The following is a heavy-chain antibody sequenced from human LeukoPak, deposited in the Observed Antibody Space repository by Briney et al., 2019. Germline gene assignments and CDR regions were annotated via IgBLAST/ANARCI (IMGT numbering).Heavy chain of an antibody. CDR1: GGSISSSSYY. CDR3: ARDPAGGLNGMDV. Sequence: PSETLSLTCTVSGGSISSSSYYWGWIRQPPGKGLEWIGSIYYSGSTNYNPSLKSRVTISVDTSKNQFSLKLSSVTAADTAVYYCARDPAGGLNGMDVWGQGTTVTVSS. V-gene: IGHV4-39*07. CDR2: IYYSGST. J-gene: IGHJ6*02. D-gene: IGHD3-10*01.